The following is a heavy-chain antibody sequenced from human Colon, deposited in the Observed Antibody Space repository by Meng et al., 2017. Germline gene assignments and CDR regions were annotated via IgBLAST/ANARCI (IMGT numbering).Heavy chain of an antibody. CDR1: GASISGDNW. D-gene: IGHD2/OR15-2a*01. J-gene: IGHJ5*02. CDR3: ARRNSNNWFDP. CDR2: IFHSGTS. Sequence: QVERHGSGPGLVKPSGTLSLTCAVSGASISGDNWWSWVRQTPGKGLEWLGEIFHSGTSNYNPSLKSRVTISVDKSKNQFSLRLSSVTAADTAVYYCARRNSNNWFDPWGQGILVTVSS. V-gene: IGHV4-4*02.